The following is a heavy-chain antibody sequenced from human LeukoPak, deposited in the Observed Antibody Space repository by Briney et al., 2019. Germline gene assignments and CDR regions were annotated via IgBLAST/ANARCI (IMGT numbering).Heavy chain of an antibody. V-gene: IGHV3-30*01. J-gene: IGHJ4*02. CDR2: ISSGGTYE. D-gene: IGHD3-10*01. CDR1: GFTFSNYA. Sequence: SGGSLRLSCAASGFTFSNYAMHWVRQAPGKGLEWVSLISSGGTYEYYADSVKGRFTISRDNSKNTLYLQLNSLRAEDTAVYYCARDSTYYYDSGSSGPHYFDNWGQGTLVTVS. CDR3: ARDSTYYYDSGSSGPHYFDN.